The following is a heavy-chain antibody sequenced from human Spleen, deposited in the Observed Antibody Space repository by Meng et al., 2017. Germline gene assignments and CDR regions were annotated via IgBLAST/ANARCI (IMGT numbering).Heavy chain of an antibody. CDR3: AKGRELLHPPNFDY. V-gene: IGHV3-30-3*01. J-gene: IGHJ4*02. Sequence: QVQLVESGGGVVQPGRSLRLSCAASGFIFRNYAMHWVRQAPGKGLEWVAVISYDGSYKNYADSVKGRFTISRDNLKNTLYLQMNSLRAEDTALYYCAKGRELLHPPNFDYWGQGTLVTVSS. CDR1: GFIFRNYA. D-gene: IGHD1-26*01. CDR2: ISYDGSYK.